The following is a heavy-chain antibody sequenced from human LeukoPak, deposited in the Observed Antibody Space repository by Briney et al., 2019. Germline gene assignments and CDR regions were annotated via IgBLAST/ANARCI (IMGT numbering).Heavy chain of an antibody. D-gene: IGHD4-11*01. V-gene: IGHV3-7*05. J-gene: IGHJ4*02. CDR3: ARGDYNNRINPHRYLDY. Sequence: GGSLRLSCGASGFTFRTYWMTWVRQAPGKVGEGVPNMKKEGRETYFVDSVKGRLTISRDNDKNSLYLQMRSLRADDTAVYYCARGDYNNRINPHRYLDYWGEGTLVTV. CDR2: MKKEGRET. CDR1: GFTFRTYW.